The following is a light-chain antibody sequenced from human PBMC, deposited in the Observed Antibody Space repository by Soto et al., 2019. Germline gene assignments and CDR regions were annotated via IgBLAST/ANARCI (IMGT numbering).Light chain of an antibody. CDR2: EVR. V-gene: IGLV2-14*01. CDR3: SSYTTTSTLRV. J-gene: IGLJ3*02. Sequence: QSALTQPASVSGSPGQSITISCTGTSSDVGGHNYVSWYQQHPGKAPKLLIYEVRVRPSGVSIRFSGSKSANTASLTISGLQAEDEAAYYCSSYTTTSTLRVFGGGTKVTVL. CDR1: SSDVGGHNY.